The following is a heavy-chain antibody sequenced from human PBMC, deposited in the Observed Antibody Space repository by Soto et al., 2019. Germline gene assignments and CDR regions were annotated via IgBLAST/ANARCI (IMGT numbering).Heavy chain of an antibody. V-gene: IGHV3-23*01. D-gene: IGHD3-10*01. Sequence: GGSLRLSCAASGFTFSSYSMSWVRQAPGKGLEWVSGFSTGGDGGTTYYADSVKGRFTISRDNSKNTLFLQMNSLRAEDTAIYYCAKKVNSGPGSQFFDYWGQGTLVTVSS. CDR2: FSTGGDGGTT. J-gene: IGHJ4*02. CDR1: GFTFSSYS. CDR3: AKKVNSGPGSQFFDY.